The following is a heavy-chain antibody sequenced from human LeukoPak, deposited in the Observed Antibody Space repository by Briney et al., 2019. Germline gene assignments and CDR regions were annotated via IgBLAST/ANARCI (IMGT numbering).Heavy chain of an antibody. D-gene: IGHD6-13*01. Sequence: GGSLRLSCGASGFIFRNYAMSWVRQAPGEGLEWVSGISDNGGGTYYADSVKGRFTISRDNAKNSLYLQMNSLRAEDTAVYYCARRSAAGFDYWGQGTLVTVSS. J-gene: IGHJ4*02. CDR3: ARRSAAGFDY. V-gene: IGHV3-23*01. CDR1: GFIFRNYA. CDR2: ISDNGGGT.